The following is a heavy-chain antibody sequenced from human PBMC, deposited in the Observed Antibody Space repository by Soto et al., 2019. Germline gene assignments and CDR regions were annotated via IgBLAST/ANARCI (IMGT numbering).Heavy chain of an antibody. V-gene: IGHV3-21*01. CDR3: PREEPAWPLAYGLDV. D-gene: IGHD6-6*01. J-gene: IGHJ6*02. CDR1: RFTLLRYR. Sequence: GRCGRLPCASSRFTLLRYRMHWARPSTGKWLEWVASICTRSDIYCADSLKGRFTVSRDNAKHSLSLQMNSMTSQHTPVYYCPREEPAWPLAYGLDVWGQGTPVTVSS. CDR2: ICTRSDI.